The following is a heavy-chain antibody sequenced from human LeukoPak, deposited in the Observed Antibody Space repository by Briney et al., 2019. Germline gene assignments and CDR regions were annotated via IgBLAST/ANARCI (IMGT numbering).Heavy chain of an antibody. CDR3: AKVEQYYFDY. CDR1: GFTFSIYS. D-gene: IGHD6-19*01. V-gene: IGHV3-21*01. CDR2: ISSSSTYI. J-gene: IGHJ4*02. Sequence: PGGSLRLSCAASGFTFSIYSVNWVRQAPGKGLEWVSSISSSSTYIYYADSVKGRFTISRDNAKNSLYLQMNSLRAEDTAVYYCAKVEQYYFDYWGQGTPVTVSS.